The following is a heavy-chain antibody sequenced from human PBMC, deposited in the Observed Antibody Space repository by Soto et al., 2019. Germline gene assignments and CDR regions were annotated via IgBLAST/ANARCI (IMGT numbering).Heavy chain of an antibody. CDR1: GGTFSSYA. CDR3: ASDMGRVLKYSSSPKFDS. J-gene: IGHJ4*02. CDR2: IIPIFGTA. V-gene: IGHV1-69*13. D-gene: IGHD6-13*01. Sequence: VKVSCKASGGTFSSYAISWVRQAPGQGLEWMGGIIPIFGTANYAQKFQGRVTITADESTSTAYMELSSLRSEDTAVYYCASDMGRVLKYSSSPKFDSCGQGTLVTVSS.